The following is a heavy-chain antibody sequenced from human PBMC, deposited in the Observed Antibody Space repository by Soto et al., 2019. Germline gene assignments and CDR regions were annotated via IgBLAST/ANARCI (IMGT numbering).Heavy chain of an antibody. CDR2: IHAGKGDT. V-gene: IGHV1-3*01. D-gene: IGHD3-3*01. Sequence: QVQLVQSGAEVKEPGASVKVPCKASGYTLNNYAMHWVRQAPGQRLEWMGWIHAGKGDTKYSQKFQGRLTFTRDTSARTAYMELSSLTSEDTAVYYCVRGPLSILRCENPAPWRCDGMDVWGQGTTVTVSS. CDR1: GYTLNNYA. J-gene: IGHJ6*02. CDR3: VRGPLSILRCENPAPWRCDGMDV.